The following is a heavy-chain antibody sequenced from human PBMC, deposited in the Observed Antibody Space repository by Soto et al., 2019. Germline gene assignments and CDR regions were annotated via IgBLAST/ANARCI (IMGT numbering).Heavy chain of an antibody. CDR3: ARANYYDSSGYYYHYYYYGMDV. V-gene: IGHV5-51*01. D-gene: IGHD3-22*01. J-gene: IGHJ6*02. CDR1: GYSFTSYW. CDR2: IYPGDSDT. Sequence: GESLKISCKGSGYSFTSYWIGWVRQMPGKGLEWMGIIYPGDSDTRYSPSFQGQVTISADKSISTAYLQWSSLKASDTAMYYCARANYYDSSGYYYHYYYYGMDVWGQGTTVTVSS.